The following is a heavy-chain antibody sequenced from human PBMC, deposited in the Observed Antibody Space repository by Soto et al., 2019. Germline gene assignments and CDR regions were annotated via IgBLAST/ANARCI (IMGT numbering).Heavy chain of an antibody. D-gene: IGHD3-10*01. J-gene: IGHJ6*02. CDR3: TGGFTMVRPAGMDV. CDR2: ISAYNGNT. V-gene: IGHV1-18*01. CDR1: GYTFTSYG. Sequence: QVQLVQSGAEVKKPGASVKVSCKASGYTFTSYGISWVRQAPGQGLEWMGWISAYNGNTNYAQKLQGRVTMTTDTSTSTAYMGLRGLRSDDTGVYYCTGGFTMVRPAGMDVWGQGATVTVSS.